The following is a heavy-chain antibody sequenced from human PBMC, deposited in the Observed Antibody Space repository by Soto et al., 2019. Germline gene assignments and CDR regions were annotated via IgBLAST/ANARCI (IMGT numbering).Heavy chain of an antibody. Sequence: QVQLVQSGAEVKKPGSSVKVSCKASVGTFSSYAINWVRQAPGQGLEWMGGIIPIFGTTNYAQKFQGRVTITADESTSTAYMDLSSLRSEDTAVYYCTKEPGAVAVAGSFDRWGQGTLVTVSS. CDR2: IIPIFGTT. J-gene: IGHJ5*02. V-gene: IGHV1-69*12. CDR1: VGTFSSYA. D-gene: IGHD6-19*01. CDR3: TKEPGAVAVAGSFDR.